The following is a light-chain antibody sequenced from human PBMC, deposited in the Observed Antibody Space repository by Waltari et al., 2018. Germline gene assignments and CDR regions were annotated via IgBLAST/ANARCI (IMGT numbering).Light chain of an antibody. Sequence: QSALTQPPSASGSPGQSVTISCPGPSSDVGGSNYVSWYQQHPGKAPKLMIYEVSKRPSGVPDRFSGSKSGNTASLTVSGLQAEDEADYYCSSYAGSNNYVFGTGTKVTVL. V-gene: IGLV2-8*01. CDR1: SSDVGGSNY. J-gene: IGLJ1*01. CDR3: SSYAGSNNYV. CDR2: EVS.